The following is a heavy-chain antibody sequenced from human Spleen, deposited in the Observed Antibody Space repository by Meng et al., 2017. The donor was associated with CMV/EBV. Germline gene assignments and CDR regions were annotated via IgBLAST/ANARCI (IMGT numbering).Heavy chain of an antibody. CDR1: GGSISSYY. CDR3: ARRTTEGSWYGWNWFDP. CDR2: IYYSGST. V-gene: IGHV4-59*01. D-gene: IGHD6-13*01. Sequence: ESLKISCTVSGGSISSYYWSWIRQPPGKGLEWIGYIYYSGSTNYNPSLKSRVTISVDTSKNQFSLKLSSVTAADTAVYYCARRTTEGSWYGWNWFDPWGQGTLVTVSS. J-gene: IGHJ5*02.